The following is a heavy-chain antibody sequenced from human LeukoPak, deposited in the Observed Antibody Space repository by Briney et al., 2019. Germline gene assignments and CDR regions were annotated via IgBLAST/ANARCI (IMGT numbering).Heavy chain of an antibody. CDR2: IYYSGST. V-gene: IGHV4-59*01. CDR1: GGSISSYY. J-gene: IGHJ5*02. D-gene: IGHD3-16*02. Sequence: SETLSLTCTVSGGSISSYYWSWIRQPPGKGLEWIGYIYYSGSTNYNPSLKSRVTISVDTSKNQFSLKLSSVTAADTAVYYCARSLSYDYVWGSYRQRGPNRFDPWGQGTLVTVSS. CDR3: ARSLSYDYVWGSYRQRGPNRFDP.